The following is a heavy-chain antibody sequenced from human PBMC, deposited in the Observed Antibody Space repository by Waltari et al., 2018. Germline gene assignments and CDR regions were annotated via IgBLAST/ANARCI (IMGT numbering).Heavy chain of an antibody. J-gene: IGHJ3*02. CDR3: ARLYCSGDSCPPSAFDI. Sequence: QMQLQESGPGLVKPSETLSLTCTVSGGSISSSSYSWGWIRQPPGKGLDWIGNIYYSGSTYYNPSLKSRVTISLDTSKNQFSVKLTSVTAADTAVYYCARLYCSGDSCPPSAFDIWGQGTMVTVSS. D-gene: IGHD2-15*01. CDR1: GGSISSSSYS. CDR2: IYYSGST. V-gene: IGHV4-39*01.